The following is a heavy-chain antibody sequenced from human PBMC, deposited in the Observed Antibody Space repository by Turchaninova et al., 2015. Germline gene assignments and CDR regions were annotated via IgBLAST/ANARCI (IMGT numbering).Heavy chain of an antibody. V-gene: IGHV2-70*01. CDR2: IDWDDDK. Sequence: QVTLTESGPALVKPTQTLTLTCTFSGFSLTTLGMCVILSRQPPGKALEWLALIDWDDDKYYSTSLKTRLTISKDTSKNQVVLTMTNMDPVDTATYYCARYYYDRSGYYYWYFDLWGRGTLVTVSS. D-gene: IGHD3-22*01. CDR1: GFSLTTLGMC. CDR3: ARYYYDRSGYYYWYFDL. J-gene: IGHJ2*01.